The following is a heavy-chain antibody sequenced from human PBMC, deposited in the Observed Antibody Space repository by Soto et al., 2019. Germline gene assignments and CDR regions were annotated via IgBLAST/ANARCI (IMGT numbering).Heavy chain of an antibody. CDR1: GFTFSSYG. CDR2: ISYDGSNK. V-gene: IGHV3-30*18. Sequence: QVQLVESGGGVVQPGRSLRLSCAASGFTFSSYGMHWVRQAPGKGLEWVAVISYDGSNKYYADSVKGRFTISRDNSKNTLYLQMNSLRAEDTAVYYCAKLGYYDSSGYYSHDAFDIWGQGTMATVSS. J-gene: IGHJ3*02. CDR3: AKLGYYDSSGYYSHDAFDI. D-gene: IGHD3-22*01.